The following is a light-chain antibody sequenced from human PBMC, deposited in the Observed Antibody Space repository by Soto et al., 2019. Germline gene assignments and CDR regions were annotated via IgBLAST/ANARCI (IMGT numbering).Light chain of an antibody. Sequence: DIQMTQSPSSLSASVGDRVTITCRASQGISNYIAWYQQKPWKAPKLLIYAASTLQSGVPSRFRGSGSGTDFTLTINSLQPEDVATYSCQKSSSVPLFGPGTKVDIK. CDR1: QGISNY. CDR2: AAS. J-gene: IGKJ3*01. V-gene: IGKV1-27*01. CDR3: QKSSSVPL.